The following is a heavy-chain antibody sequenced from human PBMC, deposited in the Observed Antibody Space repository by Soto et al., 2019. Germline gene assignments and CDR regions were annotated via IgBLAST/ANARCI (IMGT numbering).Heavy chain of an antibody. J-gene: IGHJ6*02. D-gene: IGHD5-18*01. CDR3: ASTGYSYGSYYYYYGMDV. CDR2: IYPGDSDT. CDR1: GYSFTSYW. V-gene: IGHV5-51*01. Sequence: GESLKISCKGSGYSFTSYWIGWVRQMPGKGLEWMGIIYPGDSDTRYSPSFQGQVTISADKSISTAYLQWSSLKASDTAVYYCASTGYSYGSYYYYYGMDVWGQGTTVTVSS.